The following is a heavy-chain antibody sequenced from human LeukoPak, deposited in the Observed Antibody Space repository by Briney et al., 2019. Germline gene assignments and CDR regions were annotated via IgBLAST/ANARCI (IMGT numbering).Heavy chain of an antibody. D-gene: IGHD2-2*01. V-gene: IGHV3-7*01. Sequence: GGSLRLSCAASGFTFSRYWMSWVRQAPGKGLEWVANVNQDGSERYYVDSVKGRFIISGDNAKNSLSLQMNTLRAEDTAVYYCATAPRGIVLAGRDYWGQGTLVTVSS. J-gene: IGHJ4*02. CDR2: VNQDGSER. CDR1: GFTFSRYW. CDR3: ATAPRGIVLAGRDY.